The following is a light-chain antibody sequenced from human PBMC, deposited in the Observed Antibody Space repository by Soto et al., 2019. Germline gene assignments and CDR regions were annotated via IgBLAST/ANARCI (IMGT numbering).Light chain of an antibody. CDR2: LNSDGSL. CDR1: SGHNSYS. V-gene: IGLV4-69*01. J-gene: IGLJ2*01. Sequence: QAVLTQPPSASASLGASVRLTCSLSSGHNSYSIAWHQQQPEKAPRFLMKLNSDGSLNKGDGIPDRFSGSSSGTERYLTISSLQTEDEADYYCQAGATGGLFGGGTKVTVL. CDR3: QAGATGGL.